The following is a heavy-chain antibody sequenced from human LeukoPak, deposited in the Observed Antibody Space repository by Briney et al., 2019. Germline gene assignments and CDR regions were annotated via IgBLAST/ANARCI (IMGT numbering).Heavy chain of an antibody. V-gene: IGHV4-59*08. CDR1: GGSISSYY. CDR2: YSGST. J-gene: IGHJ4*02. CDR3: ARTYYDILTGYPQEQYYFDY. D-gene: IGHD3-9*01. Sequence: SETLSLTCTVSGGSISSYYWSWLRQPPGKGLEWIGYYSGSTNYNPSLKSRVTISVDTSKNQSSLKLSSVTAADTAVYYCARTYYDILTGYPQEQYYFDYWGQGTLVTVSS.